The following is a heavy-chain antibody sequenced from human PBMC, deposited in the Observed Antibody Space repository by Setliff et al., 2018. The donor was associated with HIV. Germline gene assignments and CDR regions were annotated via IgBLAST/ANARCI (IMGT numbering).Heavy chain of an antibody. CDR2: VTPDGGDK. J-gene: IGHJ3*01. CDR1: GFMFGVDW. Sequence: PGGSLRLSCAASGFMFGVDWMSWVRQTPGKGLEWVASVTPDGGDKYYANSMRGRFTISRDNGKNAVYLQMNSLTAEDTALHYCVRGGAIPEGDVFDVWSLGKLVTVSS. V-gene: IGHV3-7*01. CDR3: VRGGAIPEGDVFDV.